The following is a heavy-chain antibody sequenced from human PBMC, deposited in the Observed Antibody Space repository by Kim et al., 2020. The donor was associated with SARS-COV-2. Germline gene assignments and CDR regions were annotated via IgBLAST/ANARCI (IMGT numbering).Heavy chain of an antibody. D-gene: IGHD3-10*01. J-gene: IGHJ4*02. CDR1: GFTFSTYA. V-gene: IGHV3-23*01. Sequence: GGSLRLSCAASGFTFSTYALSWVRQAPGKGLEWVSGISNGGVSTYYADSVKGWFTISRDNSKKTLYLQMNSLRAEDTAVYYCAKDPGSYYSNYFDYWGQGTLVTVSS. CDR2: ISNGGVST. CDR3: AKDPGSYYSNYFDY.